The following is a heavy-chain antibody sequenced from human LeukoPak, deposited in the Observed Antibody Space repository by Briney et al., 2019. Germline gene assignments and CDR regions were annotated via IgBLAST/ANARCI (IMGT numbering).Heavy chain of an antibody. V-gene: IGHV3-30*18. CDR1: GFTFSSYG. J-gene: IGHJ1*01. D-gene: IGHD2-15*01. CDR3: AKDRDCSGDRCRLPAEYLQH. CDR2: ISYDGSNK. Sequence: PGGSLRLSCAASGFTFSSYGMHWVRQAPGKGLEWVAVISYDGSNKYYADSVKGRFTISRDNSKNTLYLQMNSLRPEDTAVYYCAKDRDCSGDRCRLPAEYLQHWGQGTLVTVSS.